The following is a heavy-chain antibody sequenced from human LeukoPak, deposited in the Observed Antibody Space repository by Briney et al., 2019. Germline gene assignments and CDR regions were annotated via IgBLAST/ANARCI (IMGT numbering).Heavy chain of an antibody. V-gene: IGHV4-59*01. D-gene: IGHD3-16*02. J-gene: IGHJ5*02. CDR3: ARGGVYDYVWGSYRNNWFDP. CDR2: IYYSGST. Sequence: SETLSLTCTVSGGSISSYYWSWIRQPPGKGLEWIGYIYYSGSTNYNPSLKSRVTTSVDTSKNQFSLKLSSVTAADTAVYYCARGGVYDYVWGSYRNNWFDPWGQGTLVTVSS. CDR1: GGSISSYY.